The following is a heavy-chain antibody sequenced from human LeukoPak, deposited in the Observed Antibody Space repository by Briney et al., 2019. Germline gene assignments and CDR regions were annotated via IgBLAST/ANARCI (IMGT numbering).Heavy chain of an antibody. CDR1: GFTFSSHA. V-gene: IGHV3-23*01. Sequence: GGSLRLSCAASGFTFSSHAMSWVRQAPGKGLEWVSAISGSGGSTYYADSVKGRFTISRDNSKNTLYLQMNSLRADDTAVYYCAKDRDQEYYYYYMDVWGKGTTVTVSS. CDR3: AKDRDQEYYYYYMDV. D-gene: IGHD2-2*01. J-gene: IGHJ6*03. CDR2: ISGSGGST.